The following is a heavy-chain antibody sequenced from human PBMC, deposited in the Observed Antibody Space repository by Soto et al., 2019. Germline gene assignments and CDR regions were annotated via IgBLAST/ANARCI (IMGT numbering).Heavy chain of an antibody. D-gene: IGHD4-17*01. CDR1: GFSLSTSGVG. V-gene: IGHV2-5*01. Sequence: QITLKESGPTLVKPTQPLTLTCTFSGFSLSTSGVGVGWIRQPPGKALEWLALIYWNDDKRYSPSLKSRLTITKDTSKNQVVLTMTNMDPVDTATYYCAHSTTVTRENYFDYWGQGTLVTVSS. CDR2: IYWNDDK. CDR3: AHSTTVTRENYFDY. J-gene: IGHJ4*02.